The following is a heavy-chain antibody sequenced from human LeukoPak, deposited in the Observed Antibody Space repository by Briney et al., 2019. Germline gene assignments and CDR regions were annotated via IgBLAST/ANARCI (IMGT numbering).Heavy chain of an antibody. CDR1: GGSISSSNYY. Sequence: SETLSLTCTVSGGSISSSNYYWGWIRQPPGKGLEWIGSIYYSGSTYYNPSLKSRVTISVDMSKNQFSLKLNSVTAADTAVYYCARLGRIDPVYWGQGTLVTVSS. D-gene: IGHD2-15*01. J-gene: IGHJ4*02. V-gene: IGHV4-39*01. CDR2: IYYSGST. CDR3: ARLGRIDPVY.